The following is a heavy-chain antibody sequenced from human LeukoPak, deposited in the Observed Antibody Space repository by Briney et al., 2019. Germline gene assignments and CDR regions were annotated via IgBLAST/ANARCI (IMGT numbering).Heavy chain of an antibody. CDR3: ARTTEGGYSYGYFYYYYMDV. CDR2: IYSGGNT. CDR1: GFTVSGNS. Sequence: GGSLRLSCTVSGFTVSGNSMSWVRQAPGKGLEWVSFIYSGGNTHYSDSVKGRFTISRDNSKNTLYLQMNSLRAEDTAVYYCARTTEGGYSYGYFYYYYMDVWGKGTTVTISS. D-gene: IGHD5-18*01. J-gene: IGHJ6*03. V-gene: IGHV3-53*01.